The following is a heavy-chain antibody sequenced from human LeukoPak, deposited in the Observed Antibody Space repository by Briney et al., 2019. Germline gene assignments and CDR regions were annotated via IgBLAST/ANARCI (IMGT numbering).Heavy chain of an antibody. J-gene: IGHJ4*02. Sequence: GASVKVSCKASGYTFTTYYIHWVRQAPGQGLEWMGSINPSGGSTSYTQKFQGRVTLTRDTSTSTVYMELSSLRSEETAVYYCARARTSDYYDSSGYYYPFDYWGQGTLVTVSS. V-gene: IGHV1-46*01. CDR1: GYTFTTYY. CDR3: ARARTSDYYDSSGYYYPFDY. CDR2: INPSGGST. D-gene: IGHD3-22*01.